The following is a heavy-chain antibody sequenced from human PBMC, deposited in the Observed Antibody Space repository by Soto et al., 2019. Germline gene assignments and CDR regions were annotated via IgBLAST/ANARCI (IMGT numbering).Heavy chain of an antibody. J-gene: IGHJ3*02. CDR1: GYTFTSYY. D-gene: IGHD2-15*01. CDR2: INPSGGST. Sequence: QVQLVQSGAEVKKPGASVKVSCKASGYTFTSYYMHWVRQAPGQGLEWMGIINPSGGSTSYAQKFQGRVTMTRDTSTSTVYMELSSLRSEDTAVYYCALYCSGGSCYFDAFDIWAKGQWSPSLQ. CDR3: ALYCSGGSCYFDAFDI. V-gene: IGHV1-46*01.